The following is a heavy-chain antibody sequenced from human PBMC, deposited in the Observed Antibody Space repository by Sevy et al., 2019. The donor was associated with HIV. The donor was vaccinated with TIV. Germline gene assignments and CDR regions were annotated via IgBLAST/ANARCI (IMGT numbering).Heavy chain of an antibody. Sequence: GGSLRLSCAATGFTFSNYAMHWVRQAPGKGMEWVAIIWSDGAYQYHGDSVKGRFTISRDNSKNTLYLQMKNVRVEDTAVYYCARGGYYYDNAAYYALDSWGQGTLVTSPQ. V-gene: IGHV3-33*01. J-gene: IGHJ4*02. CDR2: IWSDGAYQ. CDR3: ARGGYYYDNAAYYALDS. D-gene: IGHD3-22*01. CDR1: GFTFSNYA.